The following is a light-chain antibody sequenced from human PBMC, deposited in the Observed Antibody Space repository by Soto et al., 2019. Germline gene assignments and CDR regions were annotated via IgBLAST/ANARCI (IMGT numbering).Light chain of an antibody. CDR3: QQYTSWPPGPST. V-gene: IGKV3-15*01. CDR2: SAS. Sequence: EIVMTQSPATLSVSPGDRATLSCRASQSVSSNLAWYQQKQGQAPRLLIHSASTRATGIPPRFSASGSGTEFTLTISRLQSEDLGVDYCQQYTSWPPGPSTFGPGTKVEIK. CDR1: QSVSSN. J-gene: IGKJ3*01.